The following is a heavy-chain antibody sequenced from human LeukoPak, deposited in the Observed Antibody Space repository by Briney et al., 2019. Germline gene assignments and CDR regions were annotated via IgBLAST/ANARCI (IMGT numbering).Heavy chain of an antibody. J-gene: IGHJ2*01. CDR1: GYTFTGYY. V-gene: IGHV1-2*02. D-gene: IGHD1-1*01. CDR3: ARAGVMGSTWKYFDL. Sequence: GASVKVSCKAFGYTFTGYYMHWVRQAPGQGLEWMGWINPNIGGTEYAQKFQGRVTMTRDTSISTLYMDLSRLTSDDTAVYYCARAGVMGSTWKYFDLWGRGTLVTVSS. CDR2: INPNIGGT.